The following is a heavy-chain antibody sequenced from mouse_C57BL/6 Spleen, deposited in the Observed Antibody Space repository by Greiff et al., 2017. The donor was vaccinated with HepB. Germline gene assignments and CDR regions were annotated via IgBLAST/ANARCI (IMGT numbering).Heavy chain of an antibody. D-gene: IGHD1-1*01. J-gene: IGHJ1*03. Sequence: VQLQQSGAELARPGASVKLSCKASGYTFTSYGISWVKQRTGQGLEWIGEIYPRSGNTYYNEKFKGKATLTADKSSSTAYMELRSLTSEDSAVYFCARLPPDDGSSSYWYFDVWGTGTTVTVSS. CDR2: IYPRSGNT. CDR3: ARLPPDDGSSSYWYFDV. CDR1: GYTFTSYG. V-gene: IGHV1-81*01.